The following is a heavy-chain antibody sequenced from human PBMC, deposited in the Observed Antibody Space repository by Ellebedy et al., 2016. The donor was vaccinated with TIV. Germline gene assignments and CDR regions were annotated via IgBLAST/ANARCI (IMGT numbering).Heavy chain of an antibody. D-gene: IGHD3-3*01. Sequence: GGSLRLSCTASGFTFSTYAMSWVRQDPGKGLEWVSTISGSGGSGSGGRTYYADSVKGRFTISRDNSKNTLYLQMNSLRAEDTAVYYCAKVGEYYDFWSGYSPFDYWGQGTLVTVSS. CDR2: ISGSGGSGSGGRT. V-gene: IGHV3-23*01. J-gene: IGHJ4*02. CDR3: AKVGEYYDFWSGYSPFDY. CDR1: GFTFSTYA.